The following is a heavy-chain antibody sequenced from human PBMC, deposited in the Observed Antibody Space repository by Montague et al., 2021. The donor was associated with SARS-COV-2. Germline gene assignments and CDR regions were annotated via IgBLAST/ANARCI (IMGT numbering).Heavy chain of an antibody. V-gene: IGHV4-39*02. Sequence: SETLSPTCTVSGGSISSNNYYWDWIRQPPGKGLGWIGSIYDSGSTYYXPSLKSRVTISVDTSKNHFSLKLNSVTAADTAVYYCARRGRKLLPVTTTIGGFDIWGQGTMVTVSS. J-gene: IGHJ3*02. CDR3: ARRGRKLLPVTTTIGGFDI. CDR2: IYDSGST. D-gene: IGHD4-17*01. CDR1: GGSISSNNYY.